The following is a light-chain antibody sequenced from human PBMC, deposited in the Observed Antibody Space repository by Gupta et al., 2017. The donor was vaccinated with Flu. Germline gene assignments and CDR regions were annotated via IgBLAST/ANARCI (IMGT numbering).Light chain of an antibody. CDR3: QQYDNLLLT. CDR2: DAS. J-gene: IGKJ5*01. CDR1: QDISNY. V-gene: IGKV1-33*01. Sequence: DIQMTQTPSSLSASVGDRVTITCQASQDISNYLNWYQQKPGKAPKLLIYDASNVETGVPSRFSGSGSGTDFTFSISSLQPEDIATYYCQQYDNLLLTFGQGTQLEIK.